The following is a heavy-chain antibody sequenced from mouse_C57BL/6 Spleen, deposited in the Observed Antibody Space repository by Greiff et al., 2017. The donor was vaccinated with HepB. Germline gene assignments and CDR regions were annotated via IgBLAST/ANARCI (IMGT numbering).Heavy chain of an antibody. CDR3: ARWGDYYGSSPYYFDY. CDR2: IDPSDSYT. Sequence: QVQLQQPGAELVMPGASVKLSCKASGYTFTSYWMHWVKQRPGQGLEWIGEIDPSDSYTNYNQKFKSKATLTVDKSSSTAYMQLSSLTSEDSAVYYCARWGDYYGSSPYYFDYWGQGTTLTVSS. D-gene: IGHD1-1*01. CDR1: GYTFTSYW. V-gene: IGHV1-69*01. J-gene: IGHJ2*01.